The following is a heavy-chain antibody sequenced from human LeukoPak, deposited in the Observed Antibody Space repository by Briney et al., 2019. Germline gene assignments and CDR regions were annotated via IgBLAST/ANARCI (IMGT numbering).Heavy chain of an antibody. V-gene: IGHV3-15*07. J-gene: IGHJ4*02. CDR1: GFSFKNGW. D-gene: IGHD2-2*01. Sequence: PGGSLRLSCVLSGFSFKNGWMNWVREAPGKGLEWVGRIKSETDGGTIDYTAPVKGRFSISRDDSKNTVYLQMNGLKTEDTAVYYCTTGGPSCSNINCWGQGTLVTVSS. CDR2: IKSETDGGTI. CDR3: TTGGPSCSNINC.